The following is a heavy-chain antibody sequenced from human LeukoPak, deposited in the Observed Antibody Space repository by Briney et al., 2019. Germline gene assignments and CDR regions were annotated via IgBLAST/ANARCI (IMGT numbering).Heavy chain of an antibody. V-gene: IGHV1-24*01. CDR1: GYTHSQLS. CDR2: FDTEGGET. Sequence: GSVKASCKVSGYTHSQLSMHWVRQAPGKQLEGMGGFDTEGGETMYAQKFQGRVTMTEDTSTDTAYMELSSLRSEDTAVYYCATDGRAYYYGSGSRGGMDVWGKGTTVTVPS. J-gene: IGHJ6*04. D-gene: IGHD3-10*01. CDR3: ATDGRAYYYGSGSRGGMDV.